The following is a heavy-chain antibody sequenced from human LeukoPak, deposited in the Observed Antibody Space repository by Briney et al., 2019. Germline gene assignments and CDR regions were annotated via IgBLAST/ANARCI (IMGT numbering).Heavy chain of an antibody. CDR1: GYTFTGYY. J-gene: IGHJ1*01. D-gene: IGHD3-22*01. CDR2: INPNSGGT. Sequence: ASLKVCSKASGYTFTGYYMNWVRQAPGQGREWMGWINPNSGGTNYAQKFQGRVTMTRDTSIRTAYMALSRLRSDDTAVYYCARDSGGGYYYGCSGYYSEYFQHWGQGTLVTVSS. V-gene: IGHV1-2*02. CDR3: ARDSGGGYYYGCSGYYSEYFQH.